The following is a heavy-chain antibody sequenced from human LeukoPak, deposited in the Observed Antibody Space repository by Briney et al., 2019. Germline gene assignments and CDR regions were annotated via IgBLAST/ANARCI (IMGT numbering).Heavy chain of an antibody. CDR3: ARGVGLRHFDY. J-gene: IGHJ4*02. CDR2: ISYTGSNK. Sequence: GGSLRLSCAASGFTFSNYALYWVRQAPGKGLEWVAVISYTGSNKYYADSVKGRFTISRDNSKNTLYLQMNSLRAEDTAVYYCARGVGLRHFDYWGQGTLVTVSS. V-gene: IGHV3-30*04. CDR1: GFTFSNYA. D-gene: IGHD1-26*01.